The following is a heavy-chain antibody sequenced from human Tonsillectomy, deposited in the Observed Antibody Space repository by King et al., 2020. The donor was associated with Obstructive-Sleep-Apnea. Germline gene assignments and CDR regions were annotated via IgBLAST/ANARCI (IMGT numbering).Heavy chain of an antibody. J-gene: IGHJ4*02. Sequence: VQLVESGGGLVQPGRSLRLSCAASGFTFADYAMNWVRQAPGKGLEWVSGISWNSDSIDYADFVKGRVTISRDNAKNSLYLQMNSLRAEDTALYYCAKDIGGSSWFYFDYWGQGTLVTVSS. CDR3: AKDIGGSSWFYFDY. CDR2: ISWNSDSI. CDR1: GFTFADYA. V-gene: IGHV3-9*01. D-gene: IGHD6-13*01.